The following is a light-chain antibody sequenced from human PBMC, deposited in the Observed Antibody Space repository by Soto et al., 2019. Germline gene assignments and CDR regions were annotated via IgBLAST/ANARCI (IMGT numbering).Light chain of an antibody. CDR2: WAS. J-gene: IGKJ1*01. V-gene: IGKV4-1*01. Sequence: DIVMTQSPDSLAVSLGERATINCKSSQSVLHSPTNNNYLAWYQKKPGQPPKLLIYWASTRESGVPDRFSGSGSGTDFTLTINSLQAEDAAVYYCHQYYSIPRTFGPGTKVEIK. CDR3: HQYYSIPRT. CDR1: QSVLHSPTNNNY.